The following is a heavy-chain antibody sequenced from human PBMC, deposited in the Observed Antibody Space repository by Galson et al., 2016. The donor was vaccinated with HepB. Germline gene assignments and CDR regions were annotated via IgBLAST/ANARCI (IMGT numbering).Heavy chain of an antibody. CDR3: ARLSTYYCDTPAYYGDYYFDY. Sequence: QSGAEVKKPGESLKISCQGSGYSFSNYWIGWVRQMPGKGLEWMGIIYPGKSDTRYNPSFQGQVTIPADASISAAYLQWSVLKASDTATYYCARLSTYYCDTPAYYGDYYFDYWGQGTLVSVSS. J-gene: IGHJ4*02. CDR2: IYPGKSDT. V-gene: IGHV5-51*01. D-gene: IGHD3-22*01. CDR1: GYSFSNYW.